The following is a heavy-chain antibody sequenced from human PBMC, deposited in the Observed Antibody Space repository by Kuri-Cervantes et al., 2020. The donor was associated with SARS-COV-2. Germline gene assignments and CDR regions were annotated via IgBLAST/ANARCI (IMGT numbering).Heavy chain of an antibody. D-gene: IGHD1-1*01. CDR3: VRDGDHWNFDY. CDR1: RFTLSSYA. Sequence: GESLKISCAASRFTLSSYAMSWVRQAPGKGLEWVSTISGSGGSTYYADSVKGRFTISRDNSKNMLLLQMNSLRAEDTAVYYCVRDGDHWNFDYWGQGTLVTVSS. V-gene: IGHV3-23*01. J-gene: IGHJ4*02. CDR2: ISGSGGST.